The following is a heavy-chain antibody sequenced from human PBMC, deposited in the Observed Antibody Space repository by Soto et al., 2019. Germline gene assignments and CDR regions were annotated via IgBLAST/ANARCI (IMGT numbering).Heavy chain of an antibody. J-gene: IGHJ6*04. V-gene: IGHV4-34*01. CDR1: GGSFSGYY. CDR2: INHSGST. Sequence: SETLSLTCAVYGGSFSGYYLSWIRQPPGKGLEWIGEINHSGSTNYNPSLKSRVTISVDTSKNQFSLKLSSVTAADTAVYYCARTIVYNWNYGAYYYGMDVWGEGTTVTVSS. CDR3: ARTIVYNWNYGAYYYGMDV. D-gene: IGHD1-7*01.